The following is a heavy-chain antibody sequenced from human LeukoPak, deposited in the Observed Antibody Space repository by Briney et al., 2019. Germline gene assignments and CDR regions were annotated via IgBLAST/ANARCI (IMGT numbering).Heavy chain of an antibody. Sequence: GGSLRLSCAASGFXFTNYAIHWVRQAPGKGLEWVALISYDGSIKYYADSVKGRFTISRDNSKNTLYLQMNSLRAEDTAVYYCARDRGYCSGGSCPLDYWGQGTLVTVSS. V-gene: IGHV3-30-3*01. CDR1: GFXFTNYA. CDR3: ARDRGYCSGGSCPLDY. D-gene: IGHD2-15*01. J-gene: IGHJ4*02. CDR2: ISYDGSIK.